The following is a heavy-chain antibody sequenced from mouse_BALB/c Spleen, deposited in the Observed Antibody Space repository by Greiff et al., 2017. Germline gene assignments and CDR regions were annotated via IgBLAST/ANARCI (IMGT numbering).Heavy chain of an antibody. J-gene: IGHJ2*01. V-gene: IGHV1-7*01. Sequence: QVQLQQSGAELAKPGASVKMSCKASGYTFTSYWMHWVKQRPGQGLEWIGYINPSTGYTEYNQKFKDKATLTADKSSSTAYMQLSSLTSEDSAVYYCARGSSAYYFDYRGQGTTLTVSS. CDR1: GYTFTSYW. D-gene: IGHD1-1*01. CDR3: ARGSSAYYFDY. CDR2: INPSTGYT.